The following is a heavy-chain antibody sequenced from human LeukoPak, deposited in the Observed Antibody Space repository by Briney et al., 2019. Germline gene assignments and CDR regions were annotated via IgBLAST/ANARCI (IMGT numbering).Heavy chain of an antibody. Sequence: GASVKVSCKASGYTFTSYGISWVRQAPGQGLEWMGWISAYNGNTNYAQKLQGRVTMTTDTSTSTAYMELRSLRSDDTAVYYCARVDSSSWYGDFDYWGQGTLVTVSS. D-gene: IGHD6-13*01. CDR2: ISAYNGNT. J-gene: IGHJ4*02. CDR1: GYTFTSYG. V-gene: IGHV1-18*01. CDR3: ARVDSSSWYGDFDY.